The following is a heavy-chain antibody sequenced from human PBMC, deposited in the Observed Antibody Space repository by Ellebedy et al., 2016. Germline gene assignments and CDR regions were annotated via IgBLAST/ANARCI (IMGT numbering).Heavy chain of an antibody. CDR2: IYYNGST. CDR1: GGSMSSSFYY. V-gene: IGHV4-39*01. Sequence: SETLSLTXTVSGGSMSSSFYYWGWIRQPPGKGLEWIGMIYYNGSTYYNPSLKSRVTIFVDTSKNQFSLKLSSMTAADTAIYYCARARGTARTFDYWGQGALVTVSS. D-gene: IGHD3-16*01. CDR3: ARARGTARTFDY. J-gene: IGHJ4*02.